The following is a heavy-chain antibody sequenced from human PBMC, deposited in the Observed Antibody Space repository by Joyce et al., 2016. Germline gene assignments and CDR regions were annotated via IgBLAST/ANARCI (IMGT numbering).Heavy chain of an antibody. V-gene: IGHV3-30*04. J-gene: IGHJ3*02. D-gene: IGHD6-13*01. CDR3: ARRSGIPAGRRPGAFDM. CDR1: GSIFSGYA. CDR2: ISYDGPNK. Sequence: QEQLEESGGGVVQPGTSLRLSCTASGSIFSGYAMNWVRQAPGKGLEWVAIISYDGPNKFYADSVRGRFTISRDNYKNTLFLQMNSLTIEDAGVYYCARRSGIPAGRRPGAFDMWGQRTVVTVSS.